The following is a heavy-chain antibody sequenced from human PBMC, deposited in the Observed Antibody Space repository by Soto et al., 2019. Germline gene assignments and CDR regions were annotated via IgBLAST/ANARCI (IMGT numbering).Heavy chain of an antibody. CDR2: IYYSGST. CDR1: GGSISSSSYY. D-gene: IGHD2-2*02. Sequence: PSETLSLTCTVSGGSISSSSYYGVWIRQPPGKGLEWIGSIYYSGSTYYNPSLKSRVTISVDTSKNQLSLRLSSVTAADTAVYYCARHWAGYCSSTSCYKFDPWGLGTLVTVSS. CDR3: ARHWAGYCSSTSCYKFDP. V-gene: IGHV4-39*01. J-gene: IGHJ5*02.